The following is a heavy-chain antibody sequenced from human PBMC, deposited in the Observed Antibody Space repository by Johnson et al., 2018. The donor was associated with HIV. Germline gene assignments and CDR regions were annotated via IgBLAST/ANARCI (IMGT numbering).Heavy chain of an antibody. V-gene: IGHV3-NL1*01. J-gene: IGHJ1*01. CDR2: IRGGVGST. CDR1: GFSFDDDG. CDR3: ARSNWAM. D-gene: IGHD7-27*01. Sequence: QVQLVESGGVVVQPGGSLRFSCAASGFSFDDDGMHWVRQPPGKGLEWVSAIRGGVGSTYYADSVKGRFTISRDNSKNTLYLQMNSLRAEDTAVYYCARSNWAMWG.